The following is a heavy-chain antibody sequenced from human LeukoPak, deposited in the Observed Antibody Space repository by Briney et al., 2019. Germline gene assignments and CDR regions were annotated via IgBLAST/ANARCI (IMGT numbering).Heavy chain of an antibody. J-gene: IGHJ6*03. CDR2: IYTSGST. D-gene: IGHD2-15*01. Sequence: SETLSLTXTVSGGSISSYYWSWIRQPAGKGLEWIGRIYTSGSTNYNPSLKSRVTMSVDTSKNQFSLKLSSVTAADTAVYYCARVYCSGGSCSAPRAYYYYMDVWGKGTTVTVSS. CDR1: GGSISSYY. CDR3: ARVYCSGGSCSAPRAYYYYMDV. V-gene: IGHV4-4*07.